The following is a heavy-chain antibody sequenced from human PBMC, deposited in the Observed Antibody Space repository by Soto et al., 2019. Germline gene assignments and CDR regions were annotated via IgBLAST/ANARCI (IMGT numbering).Heavy chain of an antibody. CDR2: ISYDGSNK. V-gene: IGHV3-30*18. CDR3: AKDTYYHDSSGYYVFDY. CDR1: GFTFSSYG. J-gene: IGHJ4*02. D-gene: IGHD3-22*01. Sequence: QVQVVESGGGVVQPGRSLRLSCAASGFTFSSYGMHWVRQAPGKGLEWVIVISYDGSNKYYADSVKGRFTISRDNSKNTLYLQMDSLRAEDTAVYYCAKDTYYHDSSGYYVFDYWGQGTLVTVSS.